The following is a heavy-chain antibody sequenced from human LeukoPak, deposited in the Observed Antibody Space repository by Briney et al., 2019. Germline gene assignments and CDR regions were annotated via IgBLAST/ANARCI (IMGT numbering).Heavy chain of an antibody. D-gene: IGHD3-10*01. CDR1: GFMFSSFA. V-gene: IGHV3-23*01. CDR3: AKSISGSGSYYNVQFDF. J-gene: IGHJ4*02. Sequence: PGGSLRLSCAASGFMFSSFAMSWVRQAPGKGLEWVSAISGGGGSTYYADPVKGQFTISRDNLKNTLYLQMNSLRVEDTAVYYCAKSISGSGSYYNVQFDFWGQGTLVTVSS. CDR2: ISGGGGST.